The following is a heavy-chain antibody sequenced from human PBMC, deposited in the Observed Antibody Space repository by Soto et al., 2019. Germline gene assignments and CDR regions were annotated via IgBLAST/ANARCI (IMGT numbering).Heavy chain of an antibody. D-gene: IGHD4-17*01. CDR2: IYYSGST. CDR1: GGSISSSSYY. J-gene: IGHJ4*02. V-gene: IGHV4-39*01. Sequence: QLQLQESGPGLVKPSETLSLTCTVSGGSISSSSYYWGWIRQPPGKGLEWIGSIYYSGSTYYNPSLTSRVTISVDTSKNQFSLKLSSVTAADTAVYYCARLRINDYGDPFFDYWGQGTLVTVSS. CDR3: ARLRINDYGDPFFDY.